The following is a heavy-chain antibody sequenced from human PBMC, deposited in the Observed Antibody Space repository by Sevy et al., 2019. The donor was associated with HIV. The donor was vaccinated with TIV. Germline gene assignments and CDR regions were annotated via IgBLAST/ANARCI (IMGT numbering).Heavy chain of an antibody. CDR2: VDPDDSDT. CDR1: GDNSNTDW. V-gene: IGHV5-51*01. CDR3: ARLSNYCAYSDTYYCVMNV. D-gene: IGHD4-17*01. J-gene: IGHJ6*02. Sequence: GESLKISCQDSGDNSNTDWIAWVRQLPGKGLEYMGLVDPDDSDTRYSPSFQGQVIISADEAINTVYLQWNSLKASDSATYYCARLSNYCAYSDTYYCVMNVWGQGTTVTVSS.